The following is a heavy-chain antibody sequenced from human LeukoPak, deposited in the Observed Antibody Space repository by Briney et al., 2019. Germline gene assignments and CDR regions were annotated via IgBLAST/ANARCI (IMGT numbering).Heavy chain of an antibody. CDR3: ARVRLELWYYCYYMDV. D-gene: IGHD1-7*01. Sequence: GGSLRLSCAASGFTFDDYGMSWVRQAPGKGLEWVSGINWNGGSTGYADSVKGRFTISRDNAKNSLYLQMNSLRAEDTALYYCARVRLELWYYCYYMDVWGKGTTVTVSS. CDR2: INWNGGST. J-gene: IGHJ6*03. CDR1: GFTFDDYG. V-gene: IGHV3-20*04.